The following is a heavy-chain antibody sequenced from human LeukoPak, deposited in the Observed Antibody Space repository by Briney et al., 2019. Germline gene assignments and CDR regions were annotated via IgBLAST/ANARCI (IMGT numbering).Heavy chain of an antibody. CDR2: IYYSGST. Sequence: PSETLSLTCTVSGGSISSYCWSWIRQPPGKGPEWIGYIYYSGSTNYNPSLKSRVTISVDTSKNQFSLKLSSVTAADTAVYYCASYSGYDKTFDYWGQGTLVTVSS. J-gene: IGHJ4*02. CDR1: GGSISSYC. D-gene: IGHD5-12*01. CDR3: ASYSGYDKTFDY. V-gene: IGHV4-59*01.